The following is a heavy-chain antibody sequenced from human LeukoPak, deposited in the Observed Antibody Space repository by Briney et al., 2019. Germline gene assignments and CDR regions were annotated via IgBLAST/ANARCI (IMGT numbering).Heavy chain of an antibody. V-gene: IGHV3-23*01. D-gene: IGHD3-22*01. CDR2: ISGSGGST. Sequence: TGGSLRLSCAASGFTFSSYAMSWVRQAPGKGLEWVSAISGSGGSTYYADSVKGRFTISRDNSKNTLYLQMNSLRAEDTAVYYCAKEVTYYYDSSGYLPNTDFDYWGQGTLVTVSS. CDR1: GFTFSSYA. J-gene: IGHJ4*02. CDR3: AKEVTYYYDSSGYLPNTDFDY.